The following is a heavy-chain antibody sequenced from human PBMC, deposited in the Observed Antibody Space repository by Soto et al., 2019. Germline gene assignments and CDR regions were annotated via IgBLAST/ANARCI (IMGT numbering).Heavy chain of an antibody. Sequence: PSETLSLTCTVSGGSTSSDNYWSWIRQPPGKGLEWIGHIYYSGNTDYNPSLKSRLAISIDTSKNQFSLKLSSVTAADAAVYFCAREGGESSDGLYYFDSWGQGSLVTVSS. CDR1: GGSTSSDNY. V-gene: IGHV4-30-4*01. J-gene: IGHJ4*02. CDR2: IYYSGNT. D-gene: IGHD3-16*01. CDR3: AREGGESSDGLYYFDS.